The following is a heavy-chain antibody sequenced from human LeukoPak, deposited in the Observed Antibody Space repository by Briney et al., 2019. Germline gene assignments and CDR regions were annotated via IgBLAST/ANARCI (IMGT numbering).Heavy chain of an antibody. J-gene: IGHJ6*02. CDR3: AKDDYGMDV. CDR1: GFTFSSYA. Sequence: GGSLRLSCAASGFTFSSYAMHWVRQAPGKGLEWVAVISYDGGSKYYADSVKGRFTISRDNSKNTLYLQMNSLGAEDTAVYYCAKDDYGMDVWGQGTTVTVSS. CDR2: ISYDGGSK. V-gene: IGHV3-30*04.